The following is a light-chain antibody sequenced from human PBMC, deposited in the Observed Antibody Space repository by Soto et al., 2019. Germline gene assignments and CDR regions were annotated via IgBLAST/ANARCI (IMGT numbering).Light chain of an antibody. CDR3: EKYNQASYT. CDR1: QGISTY. Sequence: DIQMTQSPSSLSASVGDRVTITCRVSQGISTYLDWYQQKPGKVPKLLIYAASTLHSGVPSRFSGSGSGTDFTLTTSSLQTEVDATYYCEKYNQASYTIGRGTKVESK. J-gene: IGKJ3*01. CDR2: AAS. V-gene: IGKV1-27*01.